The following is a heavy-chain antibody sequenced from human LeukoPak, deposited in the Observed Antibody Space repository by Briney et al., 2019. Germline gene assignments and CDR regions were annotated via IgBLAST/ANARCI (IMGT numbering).Heavy chain of an antibody. CDR2: ISSTSSTI. V-gene: IGHV3-48*04. D-gene: IGHD2-15*01. J-gene: IGHJ6*02. Sequence: GGSLRLSCAASGFTFSSYSMNWVRQAPGKGLEWVSYISSTSSTIYYADSVKGRFTISRDNAKNSLYLQMNSLRAEDTAVYYCARDLRYCSGSTCFYYYYGMDVWGRGTTVTVSS. CDR1: GFTFSSYS. CDR3: ARDLRYCSGSTCFYYYYGMDV.